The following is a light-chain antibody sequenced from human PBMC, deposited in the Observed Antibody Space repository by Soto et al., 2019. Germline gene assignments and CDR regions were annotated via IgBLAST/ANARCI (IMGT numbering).Light chain of an antibody. V-gene: IGKV1-5*03. J-gene: IGKJ1*01. CDR1: QSISTW. CDR2: KAS. CDR3: HQYNNYPLT. Sequence: DIPMTQSPSTLSAFVGDRVTITCRASQSISTWLAWYQQKPGKAPNLLIYKASTLESGVPSRFSGSGSGTEFTLTISSLQPHDFATYYCHQYNNYPLTFGQGTKVEI.